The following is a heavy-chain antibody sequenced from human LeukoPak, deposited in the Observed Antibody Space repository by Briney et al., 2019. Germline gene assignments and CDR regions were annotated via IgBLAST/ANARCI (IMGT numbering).Heavy chain of an antibody. Sequence: GGSLRLSCAASGFTVSSNYMSWVCQAPGKGLEWVSVIYSGGSTYYADSVKGRFTISRDNSKNTLYLQMNSLRAEDTAVYYCARTNYDFWSGGAFDIWGQGTMVTVSS. D-gene: IGHD3-3*01. CDR3: ARTNYDFWSGGAFDI. J-gene: IGHJ3*02. CDR1: GFTVSSNY. CDR2: IYSGGST. V-gene: IGHV3-53*01.